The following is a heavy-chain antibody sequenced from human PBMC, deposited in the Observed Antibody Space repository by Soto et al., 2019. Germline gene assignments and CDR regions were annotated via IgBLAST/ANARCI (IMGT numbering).Heavy chain of an antibody. D-gene: IGHD1-20*01. J-gene: IGHJ6*02. CDR2: ISYDGSNK. Sequence: GGSLRLSCAASGFTFSSYAMHWVRQAPGKGLEWVAVISYDGSNKYYADSVKGRFTISRDNSKNTLYLQMNSLRAEDTAVYYCARDSWVLDSWNDRYYGMDVWGQGTTVTVSS. CDR1: GFTFSSYA. CDR3: ARDSWVLDSWNDRYYGMDV. V-gene: IGHV3-30-3*01.